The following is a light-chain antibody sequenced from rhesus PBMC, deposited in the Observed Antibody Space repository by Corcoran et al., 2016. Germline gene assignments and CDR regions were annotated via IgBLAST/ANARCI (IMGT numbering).Light chain of an antibody. V-gene: IGKV3S11*01. CDR3: QQNSNLIT. Sequence: QVILTQSPATLSLSPGERATLSYRASQSVGSHLAWYQQKPGQAPRLLINDASNRATGIPDRFSGSGSGTDFTLTISSLEPEDVGVYYCQQNSNLITFGGGTKVELK. CDR2: DAS. J-gene: IGKJ4*01. CDR1: QSVGSH.